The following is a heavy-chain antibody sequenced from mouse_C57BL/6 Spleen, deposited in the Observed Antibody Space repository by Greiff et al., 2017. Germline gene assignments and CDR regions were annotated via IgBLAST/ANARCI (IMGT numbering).Heavy chain of an antibody. Sequence: EVMLVESGGDLVKPGGSLKLSCAASGFTFSSYGMSWVRQTPDKRLEWVATISSGGSYTYYPDSVKGRFTISRDNAKNTLYLQMSSLKSEDTAMYYCAGGITTVFDYWGQGTTLTVSS. V-gene: IGHV5-6*02. CDR2: ISSGGSYT. CDR1: GFTFSSYG. D-gene: IGHD1-1*01. J-gene: IGHJ2*01. CDR3: AGGITTVFDY.